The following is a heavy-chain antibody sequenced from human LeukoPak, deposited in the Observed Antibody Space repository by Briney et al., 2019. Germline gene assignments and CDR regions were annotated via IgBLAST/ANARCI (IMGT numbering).Heavy chain of an antibody. CDR3: ASHYDTSGYHYFDF. D-gene: IGHD3-22*01. CDR1: GFTFDSYW. Sequence: GGSLRLSCATSGFTFDSYWMSWVRQAPGKGLEWLANIKEDGSEKYYVDSVKGRFTISRDNAKNSVYLQMNSLRAEDTAVYYCASHYDTSGYHYFDFRGQGTLVTVSS. V-gene: IGHV3-7*02. J-gene: IGHJ4*02. CDR2: IKEDGSEK.